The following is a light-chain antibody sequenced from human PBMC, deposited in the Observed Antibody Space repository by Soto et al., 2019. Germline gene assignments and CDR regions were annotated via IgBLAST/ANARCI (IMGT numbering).Light chain of an antibody. CDR1: QSVLYSSNNKNY. CDR2: WAS. J-gene: IGKJ2*01. Sequence: DIVMTQSPDSLVVSLGERATINCKSSQSVLYSSNNKNYVAWYQQKPGQPPKLLIYWASTRESGVPDRFSGSGSGTDFTLTISSLQAADVAVYYCQQYYVTPYTFGQGTKLEIK. V-gene: IGKV4-1*01. CDR3: QQYYVTPYT.